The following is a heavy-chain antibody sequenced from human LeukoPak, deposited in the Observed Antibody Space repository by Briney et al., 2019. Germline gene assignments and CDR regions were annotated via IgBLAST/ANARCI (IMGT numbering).Heavy chain of an antibody. J-gene: IGHJ4*02. V-gene: IGHV4-34*11. CDR2: TYYRGTT. Sequence: PSETLSLTCAVYGGSFSGYYWSWIRQPPGKGLEWIGSTYYRGTTYYNPSLKSRVTLSVDTSKNQFSLKLSSVAAADTAVYYCARDWNRYAYWGQGTLVTVSS. CDR3: ARDWNRYAY. D-gene: IGHD1-1*01. CDR1: GGSFSGYY.